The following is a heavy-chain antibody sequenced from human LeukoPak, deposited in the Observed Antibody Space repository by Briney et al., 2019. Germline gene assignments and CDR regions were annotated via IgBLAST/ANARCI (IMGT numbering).Heavy chain of an antibody. V-gene: IGHV3-74*01. Sequence: PGGSLRLSCAASGFTFRNFWMHWVRHVPGEGLVWVSRIIYDGAATNYADSVRGRFTISRDNANNMLYLQMNSLRVEYTGIYYCTREKVLRADYYYYMDVWGKGTTVTVSS. D-gene: IGHD3-10*01. CDR1: GFTFRNFW. CDR2: IIYDGAAT. CDR3: TREKVLRADYYYYMDV. J-gene: IGHJ6*03.